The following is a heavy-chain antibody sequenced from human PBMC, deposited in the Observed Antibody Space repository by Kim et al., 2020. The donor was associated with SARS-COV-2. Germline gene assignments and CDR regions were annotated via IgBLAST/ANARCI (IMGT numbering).Heavy chain of an antibody. D-gene: IGHD2-15*01. Sequence: SETLSLTCTVSGGSISSSSYYWGWTRQPPGKGLEWIGSIYYSGSTYYNPSLKSRVTISVDTSKNQFSLKLSSVTAADTAVYYCASGYCSGGSCRRYYYYGMDVWGQGTTVTVSS. V-gene: IGHV4-39*01. CDR2: IYYSGST. CDR1: GGSISSSSYY. CDR3: ASGYCSGGSCRRYYYYGMDV. J-gene: IGHJ6*02.